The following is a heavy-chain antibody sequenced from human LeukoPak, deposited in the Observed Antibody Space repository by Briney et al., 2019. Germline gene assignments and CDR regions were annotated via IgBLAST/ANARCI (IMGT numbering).Heavy chain of an antibody. CDR3: ARGGIRPGYSSGWYKGVFDY. Sequence: PSETLSLTCTVSGGSISSYYWSWIRQPPGKGLEWIGYIYYSGSTNYNPSLKSRVTISVDTSKNQFSLKLSSVTAADTAVYYCARGGIRPGYSSGWYKGVFDYWGQGTLVTVSS. V-gene: IGHV4-59*01. D-gene: IGHD6-19*01. CDR2: IYYSGST. J-gene: IGHJ4*02. CDR1: GGSISSYY.